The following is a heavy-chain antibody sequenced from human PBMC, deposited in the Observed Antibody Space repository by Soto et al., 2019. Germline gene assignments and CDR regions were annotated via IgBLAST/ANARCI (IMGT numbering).Heavy chain of an antibody. D-gene: IGHD3-22*01. Sequence: SETLSLTCTVSGGPILPYYWSWMRQPAGKGLEWIGRIYYSGSTSYNPPLRSRLTMSVDTSKNQVSLKVSSVTAADTAVYYCAREGGYYDSSGSGVYHYFGVDVWGQGTTVTVSS. V-gene: IGHV4-4*07. CDR3: AREGGYYDSSGSGVYHYFGVDV. CDR1: GGPILPYY. J-gene: IGHJ6*02. CDR2: IYYSGST.